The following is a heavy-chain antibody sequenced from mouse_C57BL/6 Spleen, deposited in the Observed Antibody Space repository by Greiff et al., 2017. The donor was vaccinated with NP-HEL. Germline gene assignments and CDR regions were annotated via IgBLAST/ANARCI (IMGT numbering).Heavy chain of an antibody. Sequence: EVKLMESGGGLVQPGGSLKLSCAASGFTFSDYYMYWVRQTPEKRLEWVAYISNGGGSTYYPDTVKGRFTISRDNAKNTLYLQMSRLKSEDTAMYYCARHDDSLFAYWGQGTLVTVSA. V-gene: IGHV5-12*01. D-gene: IGHD2-4*01. J-gene: IGHJ3*01. CDR1: GFTFSDYY. CDR3: ARHDDSLFAY. CDR2: ISNGGGST.